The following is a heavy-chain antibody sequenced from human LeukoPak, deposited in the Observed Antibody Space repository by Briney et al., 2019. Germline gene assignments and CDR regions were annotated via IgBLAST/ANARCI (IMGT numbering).Heavy chain of an antibody. CDR3: ARLRIYDDMEY. CDR1: GFSFSASA. Sequence: GGSLRLSCTASGFSFSASAMHWVRQAPGKGLEWLSFITSGGGNIDYADSVRGRFTISRDNVNNTLFLQMNSLRVEDTAVYYCARLRIYDDMEYWGQGTLVTVSS. J-gene: IGHJ4*02. D-gene: IGHD2/OR15-2a*01. V-gene: IGHV3-48*01. CDR2: ITSGGGNI.